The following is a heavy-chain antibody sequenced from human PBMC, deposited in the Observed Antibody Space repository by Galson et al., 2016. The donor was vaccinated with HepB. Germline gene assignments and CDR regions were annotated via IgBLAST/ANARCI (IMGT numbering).Heavy chain of an antibody. Sequence: SLRLSCAASGFTFSSYGMHWVRQAPGKGLEWVAVISYDGRNKYYADSVKGRFTISRDNSKNTLYLQMNSLRAEDTAVYYCAKAAYSGSYGFDYWGQGTLVTVSS. CDR3: AKAAYSGSYGFDY. CDR2: ISYDGRNK. CDR1: GFTFSSYG. D-gene: IGHD1-26*01. V-gene: IGHV3-30*18. J-gene: IGHJ4*02.